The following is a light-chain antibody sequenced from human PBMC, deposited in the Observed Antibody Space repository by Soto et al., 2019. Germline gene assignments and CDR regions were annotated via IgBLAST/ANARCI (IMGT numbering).Light chain of an antibody. Sequence: VESPAITCWASQSISSWLAWYQQRPGKAPKLLIYAASSLQSGVPSRFSGSGSGTDFTLTISSLQPEDVVTYYCQQADSFLKTFGQGTKVDI. V-gene: IGKV1-12*01. CDR3: QQADSFLKT. J-gene: IGKJ1*01. CDR2: AAS. CDR1: QSISSW.